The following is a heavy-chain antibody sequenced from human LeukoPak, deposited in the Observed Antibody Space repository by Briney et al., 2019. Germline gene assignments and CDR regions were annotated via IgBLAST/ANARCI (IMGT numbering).Heavy chain of an antibody. D-gene: IGHD3-22*01. CDR2: IYYSGST. V-gene: IGHV4-39*01. J-gene: IGHJ4*02. CDR1: GGSISSSSYY. Sequence: PSETLSLTCTVSGGSISSSSYYWGWIRQPPGKGLEWIASIYYSGSTYYSPSLKSRVTISVDTSKNQFSLKLSSVTAADTAVYYCALMYYSDSSGYYLGYYFDYWGRGTLVTASS. CDR3: ALMYYSDSSGYYLGYYFDY.